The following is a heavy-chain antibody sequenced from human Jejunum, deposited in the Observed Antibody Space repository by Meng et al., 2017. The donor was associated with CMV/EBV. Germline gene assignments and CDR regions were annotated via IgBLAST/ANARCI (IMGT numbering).Heavy chain of an antibody. CDR3: ARENSGYDY. D-gene: IGHD5-12*01. CDR1: GGSISTYY. Sequence: QGQLQGSGPGRVKLWETLSLPCTVSGGSISTYYWTWIRQPAGKGLEWIGRIYTSGSTHYNPSLKSRVTMSVDTSKNQFSLKLSSVTAADTAVYYCARENSGYDYWGQGTLVTVSS. J-gene: IGHJ4*02. CDR2: IYTSGST. V-gene: IGHV4-4*07.